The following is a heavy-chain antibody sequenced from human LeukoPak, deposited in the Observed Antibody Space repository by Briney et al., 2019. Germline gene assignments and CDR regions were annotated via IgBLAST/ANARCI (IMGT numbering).Heavy chain of an antibody. D-gene: IGHD2-2*01. Sequence: ASVTVPCQASGYTFTSYYMHWVRQAPGQGLQWMGIINPSGGSTSYAQKFQGRVTMTRDTSTSTVYMELSSLRSEDTAVYYCARDRGYCSSTSCYSYYYYGMDVWGKGTTVTVSS. CDR3: ARDRGYCSSTSCYSYYYYGMDV. J-gene: IGHJ6*04. V-gene: IGHV1-46*01. CDR1: GYTFTSYY. CDR2: INPSGGST.